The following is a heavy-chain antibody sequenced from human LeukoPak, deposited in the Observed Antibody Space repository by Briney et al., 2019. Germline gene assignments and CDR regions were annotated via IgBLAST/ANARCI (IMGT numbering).Heavy chain of an antibody. CDR1: GGSLSSYY. Sequence: SETLSLTCTVSGGSLSSYYWSWIRQPPGKGLEWIGYIYYSGSTNYNPSLKSRVTISVDTSKNQFSLKLSSVTAADTAVYYCARNPYSSGWYRFDYWGQGTLVTVSS. V-gene: IGHV4-59*08. CDR3: ARNPYSSGWYRFDY. CDR2: IYYSGST. D-gene: IGHD6-19*01. J-gene: IGHJ4*02.